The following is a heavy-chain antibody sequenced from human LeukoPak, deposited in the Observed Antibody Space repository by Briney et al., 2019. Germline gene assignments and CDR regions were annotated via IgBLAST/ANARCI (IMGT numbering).Heavy chain of an antibody. CDR2: IIPIFGTA. CDR1: GYTFIDSY. CDR3: AREGGLGYCSSTSCYGLDY. Sequence: RGASVKVSRKTSGYTFIDSYIHWVRQAPGQGLEWMGGIIPIFGTANYAQKFQGRVTITTDESTSTAYMELSSLRSEDTAVYYCAREGGLGYCSSTSCYGLDYWGRGTLVTVSS. D-gene: IGHD2-2*01. J-gene: IGHJ4*02. V-gene: IGHV1-69*05.